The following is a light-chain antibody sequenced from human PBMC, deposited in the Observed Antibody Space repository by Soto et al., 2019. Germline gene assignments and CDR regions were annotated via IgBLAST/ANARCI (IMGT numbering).Light chain of an antibody. V-gene: IGKV3-15*01. CDR1: QSVSSN. CDR2: AAS. CDR3: QQYNKWPPYT. Sequence: EIVMPQSPATLSVSPGERTTLSCRASQSVSSNLAWYQQKPGQAPRLLIYAASTRATGIPTRFSGSGSGTEFTLTISSLQSEDFAVYYCQQYNKWPPYTFGQGTKLEIK. J-gene: IGKJ2*01.